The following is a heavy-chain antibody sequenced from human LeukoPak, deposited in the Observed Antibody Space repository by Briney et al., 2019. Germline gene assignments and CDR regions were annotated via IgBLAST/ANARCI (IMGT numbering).Heavy chain of an antibody. CDR2: IYYSGST. D-gene: IGHD2-2*02. J-gene: IGHJ6*02. CDR3: ARARDRYPYYYYGMDV. CDR1: GGSISSGGYY. Sequence: PSETLSLTCTVSGGSISSGGYYWSWIRQHPGKGLEWIGYIYYSGSTYYNPSLKSRVTISVDTSKNRFSLKLSSVTAADTAVYYCARARDRYPYYYYGMDVWGQGTTVTVSS. V-gene: IGHV4-31*03.